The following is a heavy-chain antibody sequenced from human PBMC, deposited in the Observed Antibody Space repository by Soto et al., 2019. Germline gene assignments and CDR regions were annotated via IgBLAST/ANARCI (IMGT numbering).Heavy chain of an antibody. Sequence: PSETLSLTCTVSGGSISSYYWSWIRQPPGKGLEWIGYIYYSGSTNYNPSLKSRVTISVDTSKNQFSLKLSSVTAADTAVYYCARGPGYDFWSGYYTYYYYYMEVWGKGTTVTVSS. V-gene: IGHV4-59*01. CDR3: ARGPGYDFWSGYYTYYYYYMEV. D-gene: IGHD3-3*01. CDR2: IYYSGST. J-gene: IGHJ6*03. CDR1: GGSISSYY.